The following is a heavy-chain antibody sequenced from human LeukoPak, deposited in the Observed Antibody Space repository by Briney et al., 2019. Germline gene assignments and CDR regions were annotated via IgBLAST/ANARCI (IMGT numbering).Heavy chain of an antibody. CDR3: ARVGEGELGNWFDP. Sequence: PGGSLRLSCAASGFAFSSYWMHWVRQAPGKGLVWVSRVTTDGNNAHYADSVKGRFTISRDKSKNTVFLQMNSLRVADTAMYYCARVGEGELGNWFDPWGQGTLVTVSS. CDR1: GFAFSSYW. V-gene: IGHV3-74*01. D-gene: IGHD3-10*01. CDR2: VTTDGNNA. J-gene: IGHJ5*02.